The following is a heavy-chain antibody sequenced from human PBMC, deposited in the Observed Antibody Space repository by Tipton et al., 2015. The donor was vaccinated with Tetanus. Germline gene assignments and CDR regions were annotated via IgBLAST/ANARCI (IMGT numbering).Heavy chain of an antibody. V-gene: IGHV3-11*01. CDR3: ARDDSYGGTLISDY. CDR2: ISTSGTTI. CDR1: GFTFSDYS. Sequence: SLRLSCAASGFTFSDYSMSWIRQAPGKGLEWLSYISTSGTTIYYADSVRGRFTVSRDNARMSLFLQLNSLRADDTAVYYCARDDSYGGTLISDYWGQGTQVTVSS. D-gene: IGHD4-23*01. J-gene: IGHJ4*02.